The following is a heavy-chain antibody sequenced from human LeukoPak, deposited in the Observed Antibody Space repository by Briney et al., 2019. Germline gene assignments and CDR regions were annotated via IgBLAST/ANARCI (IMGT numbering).Heavy chain of an antibody. CDR2: IYSGGST. J-gene: IGHJ6*02. V-gene: IGHV3-66*01. CDR1: GFTVSSND. D-gene: IGHD6-19*01. Sequence: GGSLRLSCAASGFTVSSNDMNWVRQAPGKGLEWVSVIYSGGSTFSVDSVKGRLTISRDNSKNTLYLQMNSLRAEDTALYYCARGAGAYNYYAMDVWGQGTTVTVSS. CDR3: ARGAGAYNYYAMDV.